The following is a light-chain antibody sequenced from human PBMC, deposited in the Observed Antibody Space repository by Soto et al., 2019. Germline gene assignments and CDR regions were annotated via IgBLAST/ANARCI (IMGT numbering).Light chain of an antibody. Sequence: DIVLTQSPASLSLSLGDRATLSCRASESVSSKLDWYQQKPGQAPRLLIHAASNRESGIPARFSGSGSGTDFTLTISSLQPEDFATYYCQQSYSTSRTFGQGTKVDIK. CDR1: ESVSSK. CDR3: QQSYSTSRT. CDR2: AAS. J-gene: IGKJ1*01. V-gene: IGKV1-39*01.